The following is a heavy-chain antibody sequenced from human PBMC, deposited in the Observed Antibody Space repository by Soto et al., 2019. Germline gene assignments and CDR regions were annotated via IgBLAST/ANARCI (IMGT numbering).Heavy chain of an antibody. CDR3: ARDGDYYDSSGFQRDYHYYGMDV. Sequence: QVQLVQSGAEVKKPGSSVKVSCQASGGSFSDYAISWVRQAPGQGLEWMGGIIPMLGIADNAQKFQGRVIITADEYTRTVYMELSSLRSEDTAVYYCARDGDYYDSSGFQRDYHYYGMDVWGQGTTVTV. D-gene: IGHD3-22*01. CDR1: GGSFSDYA. J-gene: IGHJ6*02. V-gene: IGHV1-69*01. CDR2: IIPMLGIA.